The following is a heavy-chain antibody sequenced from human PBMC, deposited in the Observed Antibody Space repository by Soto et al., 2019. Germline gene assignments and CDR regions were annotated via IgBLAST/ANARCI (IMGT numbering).Heavy chain of an antibody. CDR2: INHSGST. J-gene: IGHJ4*02. Sequence: SETLSLTCAVYGGSFSCYYWIWIRQPPGKGLEWIGEINHSGSTNYNPSLKSRVTISVDTSKNQFSLKLSSVTAADTAVYYCAYYDSSGYYVVWGQGTLVTVSS. CDR3: AYYDSSGYYVV. D-gene: IGHD3-22*01. V-gene: IGHV4-34*01. CDR1: GGSFSCYY.